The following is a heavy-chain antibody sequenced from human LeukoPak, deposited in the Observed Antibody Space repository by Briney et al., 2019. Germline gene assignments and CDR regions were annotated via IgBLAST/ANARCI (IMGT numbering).Heavy chain of an antibody. CDR3: ASAKYYDILTGRESLPAPTQYPGGRYNWFDP. Sequence: SETLSLTCTVSGGSISSSSYYWGWIRQPPGKGLEWIGSIYYSGSTYYNPSLKSRVTISVDTSKNQFSLKLSSVTAADTAVYYCASAKYYDILTGRESLPAPTQYPGGRYNWFDPWGQGTLVTVSS. D-gene: IGHD3-9*01. J-gene: IGHJ5*02. CDR1: GGSISSSSYY. CDR2: IYYSGST. V-gene: IGHV4-39*07.